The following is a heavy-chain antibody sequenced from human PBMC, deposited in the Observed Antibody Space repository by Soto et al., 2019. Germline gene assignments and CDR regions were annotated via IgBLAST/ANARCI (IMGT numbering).Heavy chain of an antibody. J-gene: IGHJ6*02. CDR2: TYYRSEWYN. Sequence: SQTLSLTCAISGDRVSSNSAAWNWIRQSPSRGLEWLGRTYYRSEWYNDYAVSVKSRITINPDTSKNQFSLQLNSVTPEDTAVYYCARAVDYSFWRGYKGQYNYYGMVDVGQETSVIDSS. V-gene: IGHV6-1*01. D-gene: IGHD3-3*01. CDR3: ARAVDYSFWRGYKGQYNYYGMVD. CDR1: GDRVSSNSAA.